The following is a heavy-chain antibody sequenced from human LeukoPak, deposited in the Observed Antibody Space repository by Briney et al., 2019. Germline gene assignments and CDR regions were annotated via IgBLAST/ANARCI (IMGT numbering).Heavy chain of an antibody. J-gene: IGHJ4*02. Sequence: PGGSLRLSCAASGFTFSSYAMSWVRQAPGKGLEWVSAISGSGGSTYYADSVKGRFTISRDNSKNTLYLQMNSLRAEDTAVYYRAKIMTRITMIVVVITPFDYWGQGTLVTVSS. CDR2: ISGSGGST. CDR3: AKIMTRITMIVVVITPFDY. CDR1: GFTFSSYA. V-gene: IGHV3-23*01. D-gene: IGHD3-22*01.